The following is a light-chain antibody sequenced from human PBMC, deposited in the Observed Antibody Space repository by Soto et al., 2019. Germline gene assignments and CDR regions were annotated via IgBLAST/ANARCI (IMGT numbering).Light chain of an antibody. CDR2: GAS. V-gene: IGKV3-20*01. CDR1: QSVSSSY. CDR3: QQYGSSPPIT. J-gene: IGKJ5*01. Sequence: EIVLTQSPGTLSFSPGERATLPCRARQSVSSSYLAWYQQKPGQAPRLLIYGASSRATGIPDRFSGSGSGTDFTLTISRPEPEDFAVYYCQQYGSSPPITFGQGTRLEIK.